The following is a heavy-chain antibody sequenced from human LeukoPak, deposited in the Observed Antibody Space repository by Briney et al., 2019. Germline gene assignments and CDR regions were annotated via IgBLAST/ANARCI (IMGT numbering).Heavy chain of an antibody. J-gene: IGHJ5*02. D-gene: IGHD3-10*01. Sequence: GGSLRLSCAASGFTFSNYGMHWVRQAPGKGLEWVAVISYDGSNKYCADSVKGRFTISRDTSKNTLYLQMNSLRAEDTAVYYCGKGPYGSGSNWFDPWGQGTLVTVSS. CDR2: ISYDGSNK. CDR3: GKGPYGSGSNWFDP. CDR1: GFTFSNYG. V-gene: IGHV3-30*18.